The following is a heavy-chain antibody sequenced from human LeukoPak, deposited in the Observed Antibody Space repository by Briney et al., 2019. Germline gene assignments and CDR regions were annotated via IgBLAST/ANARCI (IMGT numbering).Heavy chain of an antibody. J-gene: IGHJ4*02. D-gene: IGHD2-15*01. V-gene: IGHV4-59*01. Sequence: PSETLSLTCAVSGGSISSYYWNWIRQPPGKGLEWIGYIYYSGSTNYNPSLKSRVTISVDTSKNQFSLKLSSVTAADTAVYYCARVCSGGSCYSGSFDYWGQGTLVTVSS. CDR1: GGSISSYY. CDR3: ARVCSGGSCYSGSFDY. CDR2: IYYSGST.